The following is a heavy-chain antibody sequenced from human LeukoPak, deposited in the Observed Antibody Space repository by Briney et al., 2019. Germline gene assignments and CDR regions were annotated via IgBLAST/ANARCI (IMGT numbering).Heavy chain of an antibody. J-gene: IGHJ4*02. CDR1: GYTFTSYD. CDR3: TRGISDD. V-gene: IGHV1-8*01. Sequence: EASVRVSCKASGYTFTSYDINWVRQAPGQGLEWMGWMNPNSGNTGYAQKFQGRVTMTRDTSINTAYMELNSLRSEDTAVYYCTRGISDDWGQGTLVAVSS. CDR2: MNPNSGNT.